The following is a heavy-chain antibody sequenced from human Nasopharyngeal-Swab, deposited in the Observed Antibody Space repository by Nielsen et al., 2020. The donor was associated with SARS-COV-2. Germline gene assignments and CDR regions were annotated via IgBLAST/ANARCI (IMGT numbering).Heavy chain of an antibody. CDR3: ARSKGAQYSSGWYYYYYYMDV. Sequence: GESLKISCKGSGYSFTSYWIGWVRQMPGKGLEWMGIIYPGDSDTRYSPSFQGQVTISADKSISTAYLQRSSLKASDTAMYYCARSKGAQYSSGWYYYYYYMDVWGKGTTVTVSS. CDR2: IYPGDSDT. CDR1: GYSFTSYW. J-gene: IGHJ6*03. V-gene: IGHV5-51*01. D-gene: IGHD6-19*01.